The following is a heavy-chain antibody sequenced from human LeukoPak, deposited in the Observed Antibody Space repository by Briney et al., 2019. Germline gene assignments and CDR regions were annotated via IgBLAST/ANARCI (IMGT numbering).Heavy chain of an antibody. Sequence: ASVKVSCKASGYTFTSYYMHWVRQAPGQGLEWMGIINPSGGSTSYAQKFQGRVTMTRDTSTSTVYMELSSLRFEDTAVYYCARDDNLAGHYDFWSGYRIGMDYWGQGTLVTVSS. D-gene: IGHD3-3*01. CDR3: ARDDNLAGHYDFWSGYRIGMDY. CDR2: INPSGGST. J-gene: IGHJ4*02. V-gene: IGHV1-46*01. CDR1: GYTFTSYY.